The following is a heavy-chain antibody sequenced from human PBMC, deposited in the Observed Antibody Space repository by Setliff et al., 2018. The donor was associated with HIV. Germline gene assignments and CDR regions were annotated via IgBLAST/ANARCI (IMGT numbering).Heavy chain of an antibody. J-gene: IGHJ4*02. CDR3: ARGNNDLESFDY. Sequence: PSETLSLTCTVSGGSITSGSYFWRWIGQPAGKGLEWIGRIYASGKTTFNPSLKSRVRMSVDTSKNQFSLKLTSVTASDTAVYYCARGNNDLESFDYWGQGALVTVSS. D-gene: IGHD3-3*01. CDR1: GGSITSGSYF. CDR2: IYASGKT. V-gene: IGHV4-61*02.